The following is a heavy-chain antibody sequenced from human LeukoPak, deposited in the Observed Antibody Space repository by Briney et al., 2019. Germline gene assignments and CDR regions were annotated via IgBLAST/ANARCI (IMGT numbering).Heavy chain of an antibody. Sequence: GGSLRLSCVDSGFTFTNAWMNWVRQAPGKGLEWVGRIKSKTDGGTTDYAAPVKGRFTISRDDSKNTLYLQMNSLKTEDTAVYYCSGVYYYDSSGYYTQDDYWGQGTLVTVSS. V-gene: IGHV3-15*07. J-gene: IGHJ4*02. CDR1: GFTFTNAW. CDR2: IKSKTDGGTT. D-gene: IGHD3-22*01. CDR3: SGVYYYDSSGYYTQDDY.